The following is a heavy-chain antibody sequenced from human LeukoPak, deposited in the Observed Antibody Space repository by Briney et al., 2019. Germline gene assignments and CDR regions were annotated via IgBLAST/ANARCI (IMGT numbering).Heavy chain of an antibody. D-gene: IGHD2-21*01. CDR1: GFTVSSNY. V-gene: IGHV3-66*02. CDR2: IYSGGST. Sequence: GGSLRLSCAASGFTVSSNYMSWVRQAPGKGLEWVSVIYSGGSTYYADSVKGRFTISRDKSKNTLYLQMNSLTAVDTAGYPRACHIYYCYYMDAWGRGTTVTVSS. J-gene: IGHJ6*03. CDR3: ACHIYYCYYMDA.